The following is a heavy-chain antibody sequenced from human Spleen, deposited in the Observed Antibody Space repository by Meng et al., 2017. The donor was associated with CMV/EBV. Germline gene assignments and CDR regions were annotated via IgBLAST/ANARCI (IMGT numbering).Heavy chain of an antibody. CDR2: IYYSGST. V-gene: IGHV4-39*07. CDR1: GGSISSSSYY. D-gene: IGHD3-10*01. Sequence: SETLSLTCTVSGGSISSSSYYWGWIRQPPGKGLEWIGSIYYSGSTYYNPSLESRVTISVDTSKNQFSLKLSSVTAADTALYYCARDGSGSFYFFYWGQGTLVTVSS. CDR3: ARDGSGSFYFFY. J-gene: IGHJ4*02.